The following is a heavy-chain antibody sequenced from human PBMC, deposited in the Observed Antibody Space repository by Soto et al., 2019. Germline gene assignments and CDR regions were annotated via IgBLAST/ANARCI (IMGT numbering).Heavy chain of an antibody. CDR1: GGTFSSYA. CDR3: ARDRIRGYSYGYRYYYGMDV. D-gene: IGHD5-18*01. V-gene: IGHV1-69*13. Sequence: SVKVSCKASGGTFSSYAISWVRQAPGQGLERMGGIIPIFGTANYAQKFQGRVTITADESTSTAYMELSSLRSEDTAVYYCARDRIRGYSYGYRYYYGMDVWGQGTTVTVSS. CDR2: IIPIFGTA. J-gene: IGHJ6*02.